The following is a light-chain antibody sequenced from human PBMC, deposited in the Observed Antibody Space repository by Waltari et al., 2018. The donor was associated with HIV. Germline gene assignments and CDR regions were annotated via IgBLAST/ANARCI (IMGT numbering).Light chain of an antibody. Sequence: ALTHSPSTLSLSPGELGTLSCRASQSVSSSYLAWDQQRPGQAPRLLIYGASSRATGIPDRFSGSGSGTDFTLTISRLEPEDFAVYYCQQYGSSPYTFGQGTKLEIK. CDR2: GAS. J-gene: IGKJ2*01. CDR3: QQYGSSPYT. CDR1: QSVSSSY. V-gene: IGKV3-20*01.